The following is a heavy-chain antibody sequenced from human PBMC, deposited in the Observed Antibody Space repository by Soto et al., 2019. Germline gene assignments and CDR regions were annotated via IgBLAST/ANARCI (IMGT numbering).Heavy chain of an antibody. CDR2: IYYSGST. V-gene: IGHV4-59*01. J-gene: IGHJ4*02. Sequence: QVQLQESGPGLVKPSETLSLTCTVSGGSISSYYWSWIRQPPGKGLEWIGYIYYSGSTNYNPSLKSRVTISVDTSKNQFSLKLSSVTAADTAVYYCARDPSYGYSRHFDYWGQGTPVTVSS. D-gene: IGHD5-18*01. CDR3: ARDPSYGYSRHFDY. CDR1: GGSISSYY.